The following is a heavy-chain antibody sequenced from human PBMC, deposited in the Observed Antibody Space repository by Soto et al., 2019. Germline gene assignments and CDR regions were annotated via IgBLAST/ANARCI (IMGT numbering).Heavy chain of an antibody. D-gene: IGHD1-7*01. Sequence: PVESLKISCKGSGYIFTSYWICCLLQMPVKGLEWMGIIYPGDSDTRYSPSFQGQVTISADKSISTAYLQWSSLKASDTAMYYCARRSYNWNYRRGFDPWGQGTLVTVSS. J-gene: IGHJ5*02. CDR2: IYPGDSDT. CDR3: ARRSYNWNYRRGFDP. CDR1: GYIFTSYW. V-gene: IGHV5-51*01.